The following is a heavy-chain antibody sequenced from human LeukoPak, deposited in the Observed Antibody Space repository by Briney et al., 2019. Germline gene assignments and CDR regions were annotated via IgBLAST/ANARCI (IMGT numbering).Heavy chain of an antibody. CDR3: ARAPGGYSGWYHFYYFDY. V-gene: IGHV1-69*01. Sequence: SVKVSCKASGGTFSSYAISWVRQAPGQGLEWMGGIIPIFGTANYAQKFQGRVTITADESTSTAYMELSSLRSEDTAVYYCARAPGGYSGWYHFYYFDYWGQGTLVTVSS. J-gene: IGHJ4*02. CDR2: IIPIFGTA. D-gene: IGHD6-19*01. CDR1: GGTFSSYA.